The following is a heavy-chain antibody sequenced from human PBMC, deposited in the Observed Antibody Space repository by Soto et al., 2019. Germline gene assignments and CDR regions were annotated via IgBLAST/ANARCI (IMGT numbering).Heavy chain of an antibody. CDR3: ARDKRVTMIGGWFDP. V-gene: IGHV4-38-2*02. CDR1: GYSISSGYY. D-gene: IGHD3-22*01. J-gene: IGHJ5*02. Sequence: PSETLSLTCVVSGYSISSGYYWARVRQPPGKELEWIGSIYHSGKTYYKPSLRSRVTVSVDTSKNQFSMKLISVTAADTAVYYCARDKRVTMIGGWFDPWGQGTLVTVSS. CDR2: IYHSGKT.